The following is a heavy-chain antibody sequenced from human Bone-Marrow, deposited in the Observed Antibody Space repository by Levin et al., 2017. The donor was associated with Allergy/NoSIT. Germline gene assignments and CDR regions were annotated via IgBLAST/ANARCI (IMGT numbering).Heavy chain of an antibody. Sequence: GESLKISCAASGFSVSNNFMSWVRLAPGKGLDWVSLVYSSGSTHTADSVKGRFTISRDSSSNTLYLQMNNLRVEDTAMYYCMNVDHYTGRDYWGQGTQVTVSS. CDR1: GFSVSNNF. J-gene: IGHJ4*02. D-gene: IGHD1-26*01. CDR3: MNVDHYTGRDY. CDR2: VYSSGST. V-gene: IGHV3-53*01.